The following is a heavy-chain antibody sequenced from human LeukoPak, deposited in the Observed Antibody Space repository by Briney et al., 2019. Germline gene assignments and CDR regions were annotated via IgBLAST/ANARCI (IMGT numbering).Heavy chain of an antibody. CDR3: ARGNILTGYSLGY. CDR1: GDSIISSSKY. CDR2: FYYDRNS. Sequence: SETLSLTCTVSGDSIISSSKYWGWIRQSPGKGLEWIGSFYYDRNSHYNPSLKSRVTISVDTFKNQFSLKLSSVTAADTAVYYCARGNILTGYSLGYWGQGTLVTVSS. J-gene: IGHJ4*02. V-gene: IGHV4-39*07. D-gene: IGHD3-9*01.